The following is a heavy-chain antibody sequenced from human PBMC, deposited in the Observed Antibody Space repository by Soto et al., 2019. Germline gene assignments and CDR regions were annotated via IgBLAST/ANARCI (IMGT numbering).Heavy chain of an antibody. Sequence: QVQLVESGGGVVQPGRSLRLSCAASGFTFSSYGMHWVRQAPGKGLEWVAVIWYDGSNKYYADSVKGRFTISRDNSKNTRYLQMNSLRAEDTAVYYCAREEDCSSTSCGSFDYWGQGTLVTVSS. CDR3: AREEDCSSTSCGSFDY. D-gene: IGHD2-2*01. V-gene: IGHV3-33*01. J-gene: IGHJ4*02. CDR1: GFTFSSYG. CDR2: IWYDGSNK.